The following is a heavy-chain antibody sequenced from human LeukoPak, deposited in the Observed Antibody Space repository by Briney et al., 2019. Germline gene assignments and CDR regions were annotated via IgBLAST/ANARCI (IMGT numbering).Heavy chain of an antibody. CDR1: GFTFSSYA. D-gene: IGHD3-9*01. Sequence: GGSLRLSCAASGFTFSSYAMHWVRQAPGKGLEWVAVISYDGSNKYYADSVKGRFTISRDNSKNTLYLQMNSLRAEDTAVYYCARDPPRTNIDWSTGYFQHWGQGTLVTVSS. V-gene: IGHV3-30-3*01. J-gene: IGHJ1*01. CDR2: ISYDGSNK. CDR3: ARDPPRTNIDWSTGYFQH.